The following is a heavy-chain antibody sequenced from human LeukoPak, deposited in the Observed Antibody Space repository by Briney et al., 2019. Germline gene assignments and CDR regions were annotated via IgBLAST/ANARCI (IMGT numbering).Heavy chain of an antibody. Sequence: PSETLSLTCAVYGGSFSGCYWSWIRQPPGKGLEWIGEINHSGSTNYNPSLKSRVTISVDTSKNQFSLKLSSVTAADTAVYYCARGPGYCSSTSCYRIYYYYYYMDVWGKGTTVTVSS. CDR1: GGSFSGCY. V-gene: IGHV4-34*01. CDR3: ARGPGYCSSTSCYRIYYYYYYMDV. J-gene: IGHJ6*03. D-gene: IGHD2-2*01. CDR2: INHSGST.